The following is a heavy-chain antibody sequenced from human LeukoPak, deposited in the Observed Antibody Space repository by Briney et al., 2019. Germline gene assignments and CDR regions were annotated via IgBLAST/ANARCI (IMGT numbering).Heavy chain of an antibody. D-gene: IGHD3-22*01. CDR3: ATDSVVVMPRNAFDI. Sequence: GASVKVSCKASGGTFSSYAISWVRQAPGQGLEWMGGIIPIFGTANYAQKFQGRVTITADESTSTAYMELSSLRSEDTAVYYCATDSVVVMPRNAFDIWGQGTMVTVSS. V-gene: IGHV1-69*13. CDR2: IIPIFGTA. J-gene: IGHJ3*02. CDR1: GGTFSSYA.